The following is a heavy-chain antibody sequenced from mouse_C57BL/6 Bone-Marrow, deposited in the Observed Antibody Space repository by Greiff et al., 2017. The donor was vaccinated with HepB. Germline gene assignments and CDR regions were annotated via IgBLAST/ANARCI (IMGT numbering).Heavy chain of an antibody. Sequence: QVQLQQPGTELVKPGASVKLSCKASGYTFTSYWMHWVKQRPGQGLEWIGNINPSNGGTNYNEKFKSKATLTVDKSSSTAYMQLSSLTSEDSAVYYCAREGWLLRRYWYFDVWGTGTTVTVSS. V-gene: IGHV1-53*01. D-gene: IGHD2-3*01. CDR2: INPSNGGT. CDR1: GYTFTSYW. CDR3: AREGWLLRRYWYFDV. J-gene: IGHJ1*03.